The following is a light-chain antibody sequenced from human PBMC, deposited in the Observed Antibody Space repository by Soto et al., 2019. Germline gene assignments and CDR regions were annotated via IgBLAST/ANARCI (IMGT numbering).Light chain of an antibody. CDR3: QQYNNWPRT. V-gene: IGKV3-15*01. Sequence: EGVMTQSPATLSVSPGEGATLSCRASQSVSSDLAWYQQKPGQAPRLLIYGASTRATGIPARFSGSWSGTEFTPTISSLQPEDFAVYYCQQYNNWPRTFGQGTKVEIK. CDR1: QSVSSD. CDR2: GAS. J-gene: IGKJ1*01.